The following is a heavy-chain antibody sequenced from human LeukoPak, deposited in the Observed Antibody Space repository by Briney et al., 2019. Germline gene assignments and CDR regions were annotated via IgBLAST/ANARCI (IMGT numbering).Heavy chain of an antibody. CDR2: IYYSGST. V-gene: IGHV4-61*01. Sequence: SESLSLPRTVSVGSVSRGSYYCSSVRQPPGRGLEWIGYIYYSGSTNNNPSLKSRVTITVDTSKNQFSLKLSSVAAADTAVYYCANREYSYGYGYWGQGTLVTVSS. CDR1: VGSVSRGSYY. CDR3: ANREYSYGYGY. D-gene: IGHD5-18*01. J-gene: IGHJ4*02.